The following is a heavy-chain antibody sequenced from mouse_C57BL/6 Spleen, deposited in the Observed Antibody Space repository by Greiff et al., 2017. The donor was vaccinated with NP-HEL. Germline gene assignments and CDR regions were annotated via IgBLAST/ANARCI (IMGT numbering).Heavy chain of an antibody. CDR2: INPSNGGT. CDR1: CYTFTSYW. Sequence: QVQLQQPGTELVKPGASVKLSCKASCYTFTSYWMHWVKQRPGQGLGWIGNINPSNGGTNYNEKFKSKATLTVDKSSSTAYMQRSSLTSEDSAVYYCARGGPYYGSSYWYFDGWGTGTTVTVSS. V-gene: IGHV1-53*01. CDR3: ARGGPYYGSSYWYFDG. D-gene: IGHD1-1*01. J-gene: IGHJ1*03.